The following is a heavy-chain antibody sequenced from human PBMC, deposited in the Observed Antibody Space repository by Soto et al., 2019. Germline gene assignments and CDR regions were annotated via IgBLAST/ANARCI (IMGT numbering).Heavy chain of an antibody. V-gene: IGHV1-69*01. Sequence: QVQLVQSGAEVKKPGSSVKVSCKASGGTFSSYAISWVRQAPGQGLEWMGGIIPIFGTANYAQKFQGRVTITADESTSTDYMELSSLRSEDTAVYYCARVRLQLEWLFGWFDPWGQGTLVTVSS. CDR2: IIPIFGTA. CDR3: ARVRLQLEWLFGWFDP. J-gene: IGHJ5*02. CDR1: GGTFSSYA. D-gene: IGHD3-3*01.